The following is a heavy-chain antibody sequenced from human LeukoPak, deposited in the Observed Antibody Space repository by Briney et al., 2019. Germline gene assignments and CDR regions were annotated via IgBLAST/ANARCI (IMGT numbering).Heavy chain of an antibody. CDR3: ARVYYDFFGIDY. Sequence: GGSLRLSCAASGFTFSSYSMNWVRQAPGKGLDWVSSISSSSSYIYYADSVKGRFTISRDNAKNSLYLQMNSLRAEDTAVYYCARVYYDFFGIDYWGQGTLVTVSS. CDR2: ISSSSSYI. J-gene: IGHJ4*02. D-gene: IGHD3-3*01. V-gene: IGHV3-21*01. CDR1: GFTFSSYS.